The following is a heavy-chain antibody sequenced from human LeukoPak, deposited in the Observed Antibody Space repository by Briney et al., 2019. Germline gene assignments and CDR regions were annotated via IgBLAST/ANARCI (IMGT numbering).Heavy chain of an antibody. CDR3: ARLDIAAAGVDY. CDR1: GGTFSSYA. V-gene: IGHV1-69*01. D-gene: IGHD6-13*01. CDR2: IIPIFGTA. Sequence: SVKVSCKASGGTFSSYAISWVRQAPGQGLEWMGGIIPIFGTANYAQKFQGRVTITADESTSTAYMELSSLRSEDTAVYYCARLDIAAAGVDYWGQGTLVTVSS. J-gene: IGHJ4*02.